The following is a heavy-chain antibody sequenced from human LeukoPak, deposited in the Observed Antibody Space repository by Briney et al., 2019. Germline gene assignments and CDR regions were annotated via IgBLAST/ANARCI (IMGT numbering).Heavy chain of an antibody. J-gene: IGHJ4*02. CDR2: INPSGSST. Sequence: ASVKVSCKASGYSFTSHYMHWVRQAPGQGLEWLGLINPSGSSTLYAQKFQGRVTMTRDMSTTTDYMELSSLRSGDTAVYYCARVHLFTIWGFDYWGQGTLVTVSS. D-gene: IGHD3-3*01. CDR1: GYSFTSHY. V-gene: IGHV1-46*01. CDR3: ARVHLFTIWGFDY.